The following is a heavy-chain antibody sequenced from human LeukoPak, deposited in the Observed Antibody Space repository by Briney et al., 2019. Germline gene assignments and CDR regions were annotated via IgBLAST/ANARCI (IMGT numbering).Heavy chain of an antibody. CDR3: ARDRRRKYYYDSSDYDFAENFQH. CDR2: IYYSGST. Sequence: PSETLSLTCTVSGGSISSSSYYWGWIRQPPGKGLEWIGSIYYSGSTYYNPSLKSRVTISVDTSKNQFSLRLTSVTAADTAVYYCARDRRRKYYYDSSDYDFAENFQHWGQGTLVTVSS. CDR1: GGSISSSSYY. D-gene: IGHD3-22*01. V-gene: IGHV4-39*07. J-gene: IGHJ1*01.